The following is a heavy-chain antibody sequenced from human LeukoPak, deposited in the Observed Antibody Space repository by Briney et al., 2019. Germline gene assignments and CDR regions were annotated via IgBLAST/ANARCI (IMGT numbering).Heavy chain of an antibody. Sequence: SVKVSCKASGGTFSSYAISWVRQAPGQGLEWMGGIIPIFGTANYAQKFQGRVTITADESTSTAYMELSSLRSEDTAVYYCARAVDIPLVPAAPYYMDVWGKGTTVTVSS. V-gene: IGHV1-69*13. CDR2: IIPIFGTA. D-gene: IGHD2-2*01. J-gene: IGHJ6*03. CDR3: ARAVDIPLVPAAPYYMDV. CDR1: GGTFSSYA.